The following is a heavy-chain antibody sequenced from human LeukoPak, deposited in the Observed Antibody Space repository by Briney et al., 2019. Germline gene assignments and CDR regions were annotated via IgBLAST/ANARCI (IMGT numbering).Heavy chain of an antibody. CDR1: GGSISSYY. D-gene: IGHD6-6*01. CDR2: IYYSGST. CDR3: ARVAPSSSSALDY. J-gene: IGHJ4*02. Sequence: SETLSLTCTVSGGSISSYYWSWIRQPPGKGLEWIGYIYYSGSTNYNPSLKSRVTIPVDTSKNQFSLKLSSVTAADTAVYYCARVAPSSSSALDYWGQGTLVTVSS. V-gene: IGHV4-59*01.